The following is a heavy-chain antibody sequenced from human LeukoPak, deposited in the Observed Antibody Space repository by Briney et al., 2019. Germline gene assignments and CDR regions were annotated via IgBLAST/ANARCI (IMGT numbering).Heavy chain of an antibody. D-gene: IGHD3-10*01. CDR2: IYYSGST. CDR1: GGSISSYY. CDR3: ARDGNGAQH. J-gene: IGHJ1*01. Sequence: SETLSLTCTVSGGSISSYYWSWIRQPPGKGLEWIGYIYYSGSTNYNPSLKSRVTISVDPSKNQFSLKLSSVTAADTAVYYCARDGNGAQHWGQGTLVTVSS. V-gene: IGHV4-59*12.